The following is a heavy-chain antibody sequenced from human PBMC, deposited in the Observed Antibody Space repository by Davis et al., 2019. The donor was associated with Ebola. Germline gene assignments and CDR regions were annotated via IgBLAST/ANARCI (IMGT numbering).Heavy chain of an antibody. CDR3: ARGRYSTPT. Sequence: GESLKISCAASGFTFSSNAMHWVRQAPGKGLEWVALISYDGSNKHYADSVKGRFTISRDNSKNTLYLQMNSLRPEDTAIYYCARGRYSTPTWGQGTLVTVSS. CDR2: ISYDGSNK. CDR1: GFTFSSNA. D-gene: IGHD4-11*01. J-gene: IGHJ4*02. V-gene: IGHV3-30-3*01.